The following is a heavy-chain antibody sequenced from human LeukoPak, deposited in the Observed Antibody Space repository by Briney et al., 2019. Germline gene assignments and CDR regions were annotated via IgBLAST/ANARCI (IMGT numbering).Heavy chain of an antibody. J-gene: IGHJ3*02. V-gene: IGHV4-59*01. CDR1: GGSISSYY. Sequence: SETLSLTCTVSGGSISSYYWSWIRQPPGKGLELIGYIYDSGSTNYNPSLQSRVTISVDTSENQLSLKLRSVTAADTAVYYCARGPEAFGVLKGAFDIWGQGTVVTVSS. CDR3: ARGPEAFGVLKGAFDI. CDR2: IYDSGST. D-gene: IGHD3-3*01.